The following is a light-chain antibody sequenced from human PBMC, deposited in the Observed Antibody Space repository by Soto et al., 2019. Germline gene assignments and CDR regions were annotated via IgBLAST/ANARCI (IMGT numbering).Light chain of an antibody. CDR3: QQSCRTLMYT. CDR1: QSISSS. J-gene: IGKJ2*01. CDR2: AAS. V-gene: IGKV1-39*01. Sequence: DIQMTQSPSSLSASVGDRVTITCRASQSISSSLNWYQQKPGKAPKLLIYAASGLQSGVPSRFSGSGSGTDFTLTISSLQPEDFATYYCQQSCRTLMYTFGQGTKVDIK.